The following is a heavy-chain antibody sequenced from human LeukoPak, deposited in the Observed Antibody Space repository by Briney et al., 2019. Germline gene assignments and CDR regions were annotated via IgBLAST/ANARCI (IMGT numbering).Heavy chain of an antibody. V-gene: IGHV4-34*12. CDR1: GGSFSGYY. Sequence: PSETLSLTCAVYGGSFSGYYWSWIRQPPGKGLEWIGEIIHSGSTNYNPSLKSRVTISVDTSKNQFSLKLSSVTAADTAVYYCARSHYYYYYMDVWGKGTTVTVSS. CDR2: IIHSGST. CDR3: ARSHYYYYYMDV. J-gene: IGHJ6*03.